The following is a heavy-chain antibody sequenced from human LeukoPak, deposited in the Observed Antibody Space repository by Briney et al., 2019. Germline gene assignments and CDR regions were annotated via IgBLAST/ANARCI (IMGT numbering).Heavy chain of an antibody. CDR1: GGTFSSYA. CDR2: IIPIFGTA. D-gene: IGHD3-10*01. J-gene: IGHJ4*02. Sequence: ASVTVSCKASGGTFSSYAISWVRQAPGQGLEWMGGIIPIFGTANYAQKFQGRVTITADESTSTAYMELSSLRSEDTAVYYCARDGASGSYEHDYWGQGTLVTVSS. V-gene: IGHV1-69*13. CDR3: ARDGASGSYEHDY.